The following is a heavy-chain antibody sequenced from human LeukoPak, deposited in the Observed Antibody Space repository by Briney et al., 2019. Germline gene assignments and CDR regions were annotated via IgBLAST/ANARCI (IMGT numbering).Heavy chain of an antibody. CDR2: INANTGNP. CDR3: ARDFPARDWFFDL. CDR1: GYTFTNYS. V-gene: IGHV7-4-1*02. J-gene: IGHJ2*01. Sequence: ASVKVSCKASGYTFTNYSKNWVRQAPGQGLEYMGWINANTGNPTYAQGFTGRFVFSLDTSVSTAYLQISSLKAEDTAVYYCARDFPARDWFFDLWGRGTLVTVSS.